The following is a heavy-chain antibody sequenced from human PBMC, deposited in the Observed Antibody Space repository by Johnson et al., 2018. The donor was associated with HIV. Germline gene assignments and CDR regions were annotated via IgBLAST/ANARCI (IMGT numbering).Heavy chain of an antibody. CDR1: GFSFIDYA. Sequence: VQLVESGGGLVRPGGSLRLSCVASGFSFIDYAMIWVRQAPGKGLEWVSFISGGEDDTYYADSVKGRFTISRDNSKTTLYLQMNSLRDEDTAVYYCANSLLLDAFNIWGQGTMVTVSS. CDR3: ANSLLLDAFNI. CDR2: ISGGEDDT. J-gene: IGHJ3*02. V-gene: IGHV3-23*04.